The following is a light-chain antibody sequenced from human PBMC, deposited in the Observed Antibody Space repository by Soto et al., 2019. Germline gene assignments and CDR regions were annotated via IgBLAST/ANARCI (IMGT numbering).Light chain of an antibody. CDR3: QQYDNLPPIP. J-gene: IGKJ5*01. Sequence: DIQMTQSPSSLSAPVGDRVTITCQASQDISNYLNWYQQKPGKAPKLLIYDASNLETGVPSRFSGSGSGTDFTFTISSLQPEDIATYYCQQYDNLPPIPFGQGTRLEIK. CDR1: QDISNY. V-gene: IGKV1-33*01. CDR2: DAS.